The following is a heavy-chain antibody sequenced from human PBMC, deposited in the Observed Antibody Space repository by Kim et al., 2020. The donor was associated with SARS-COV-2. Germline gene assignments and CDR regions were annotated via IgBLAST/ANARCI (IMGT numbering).Heavy chain of an antibody. D-gene: IGHD2-15*01. J-gene: IGHJ4*02. V-gene: IGHV6-1*01. CDR3: SRAAGGQSGLDY. Sequence: EYAGSVKSRVIINPDTSRNQFSLQLNSVTPEDTAVYYCSRAAGGQSGLDYWAQGTLVTVSS.